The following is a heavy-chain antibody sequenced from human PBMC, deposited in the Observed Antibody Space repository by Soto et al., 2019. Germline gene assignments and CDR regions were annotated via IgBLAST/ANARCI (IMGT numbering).Heavy chain of an antibody. D-gene: IGHD3-10*01. J-gene: IGHJ5*02. Sequence: QVQLVESGGGVVQPGRSLRLSCAASGFTFSGFGMHWVRHTPGKGLEWLAVISYDGSHKLHADSVQGRFTISRDNSKNTLSLQMNSLRTEDTAVYYCAKDLGLDASASCPYHWGQGTLVSVSS. CDR1: GFTFSGFG. CDR3: AKDLGLDASASCPYH. CDR2: ISYDGSHK. V-gene: IGHV3-30*18.